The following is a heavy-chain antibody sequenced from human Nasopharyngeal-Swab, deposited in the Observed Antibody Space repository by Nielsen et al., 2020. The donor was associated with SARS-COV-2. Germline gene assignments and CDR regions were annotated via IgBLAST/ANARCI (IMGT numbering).Heavy chain of an antibody. CDR3: ARRTFSSTSLIDC. CDR2: IKQDGSEK. J-gene: IGHJ4*02. Sequence: LRHTVSQGLEWVANIKQDGSEKYYEDSVKGRFTISRDNAKNSLYLQMNSLRVEDTAVYYCARRTFSSTSLIDCWGQGTLVTVSS. D-gene: IGHD2-2*01. V-gene: IGHV3-7*01.